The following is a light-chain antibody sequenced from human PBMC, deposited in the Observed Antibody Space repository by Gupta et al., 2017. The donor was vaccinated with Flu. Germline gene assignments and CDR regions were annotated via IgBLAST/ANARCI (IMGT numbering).Light chain of an antibody. CDR3: QPEGSSATA. V-gene: IGKV3-20*01. Sequence: GTLYLSPGERSTRSCRARQSVRSSYFAWYPQTPGQAPRLLIYGASSRATGIPDRFSGSGSGTEFTLTISRLEPEDFAVYYCQPEGSSATAFGQGTQME. J-gene: IGKJ2*01. CDR1: QSVRSSY. CDR2: GAS.